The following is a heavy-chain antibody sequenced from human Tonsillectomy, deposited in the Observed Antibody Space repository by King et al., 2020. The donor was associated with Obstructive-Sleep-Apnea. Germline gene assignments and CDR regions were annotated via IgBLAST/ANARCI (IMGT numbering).Heavy chain of an antibody. V-gene: IGHV5-10-1*01. CDR3: VGGDSGSL. J-gene: IGHJ2*01. CDR2: IDPSNSYT. Sequence: DVQLVESGAEVKRPGESLRISCKDSGDTFTSYWFTWVRQKSGKGLEWMGRIDPSNSYTDYSPSFRGRVTISTDKSINTVYLQWKSLKTSDSAKYYCVGGDSGSLWGRGTLVTVSS. CDR1: GDTFTSYW. D-gene: IGHD1-26*01.